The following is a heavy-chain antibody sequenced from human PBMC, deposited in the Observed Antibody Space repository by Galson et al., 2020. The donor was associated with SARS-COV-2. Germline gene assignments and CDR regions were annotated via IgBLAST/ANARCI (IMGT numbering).Heavy chain of an antibody. CDR1: GGSISSSSYY. D-gene: IGHD2-15*01. V-gene: IGHV4-39*01. CDR3: ARVTLGLCSGGSCPECDWFDP. J-gene: IGHJ5*02. Sequence: ETSETLSLTCTVSGGSISSSSYYWGWIRQPPGKGLEWIGSIYYSGSTYYNPSLKSRVTISVDTSKNQFSLKLSSVTAADTAVYYCARVTLGLCSGGSCPECDWFDPWGQGTLVTVSS. CDR2: IYYSGST.